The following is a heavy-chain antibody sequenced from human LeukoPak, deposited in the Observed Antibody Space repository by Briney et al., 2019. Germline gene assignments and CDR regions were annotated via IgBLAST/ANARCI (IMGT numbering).Heavy chain of an antibody. J-gene: IGHJ5*02. CDR2: IKGKTDGGTT. CDR1: GFTFSSYA. CDR3: TAAWFDP. Sequence: GGSLRLSCAASGFTFSSYAMSWVRQAPGKGLEWVGRIKGKTDGGTTDYAAAVKGRFTISRDDSKNTLYLQMNSLKTEDTAVYYCTAAWFDPWGLGTLVTVSS. V-gene: IGHV3-15*01.